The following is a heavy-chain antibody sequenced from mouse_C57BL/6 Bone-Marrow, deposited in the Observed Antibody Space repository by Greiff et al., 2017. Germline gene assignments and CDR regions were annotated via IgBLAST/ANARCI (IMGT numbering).Heavy chain of an antibody. V-gene: IGHV1-55*01. Sequence: QVQLQQPGAELVKPGASVKMSCKASGYTFTSYWITWVKKRPGQGLEWIGDIYLTSGRTNYNEKFKSKTILTVDTASNSAYMQLSSLTSEDSAVFYCARSGPLGRSFDYWGQGTTLTVSS. CDR2: IYLTSGRT. D-gene: IGHD4-1*01. J-gene: IGHJ2*01. CDR3: ARSGPLGRSFDY. CDR1: GYTFTSYW.